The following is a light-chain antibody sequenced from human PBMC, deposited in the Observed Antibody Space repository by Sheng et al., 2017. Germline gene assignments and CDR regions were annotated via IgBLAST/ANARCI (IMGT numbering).Light chain of an antibody. J-gene: IGKJ2*01. CDR2: KAS. Sequence: DIQMTQSPSTLSASVGDRVSITCRASQSVSTWLAWYQQKPGKAPKLLIYKASSLESGVPSRFSGSGSGTEFTLTISSLQPDDFATYYCQQSFNYPRTFGQGTKVEIK. CDR1: QSVSTW. V-gene: IGKV1-5*03. CDR3: QQSFNYPRT.